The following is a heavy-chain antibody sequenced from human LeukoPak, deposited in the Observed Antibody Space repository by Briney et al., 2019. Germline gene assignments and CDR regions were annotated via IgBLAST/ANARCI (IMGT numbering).Heavy chain of an antibody. CDR1: GYRFTNYW. V-gene: IGHV5-51*01. J-gene: IGHJ5*02. CDR2: IYPTDSGT. CDR3: ARGPARTVVPFAMPNSWFDP. Sequence: GESLKIFCSGAGYRFTNYWIGWVRLMPGKDLEWLVIIYPTDSGTRYNPSFQGQVTISFNKSISTAYLHWSSLKASDNAVYYCARGPARTVVPFAMPNSWFDPWGQGTLVTVSS. D-gene: IGHD4-23*01.